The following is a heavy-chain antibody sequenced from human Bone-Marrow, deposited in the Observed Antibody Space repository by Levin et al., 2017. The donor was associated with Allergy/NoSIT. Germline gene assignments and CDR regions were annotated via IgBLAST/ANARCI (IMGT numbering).Heavy chain of an antibody. CDR1: GFSLSNARMG. CDR3: ARIPVKRQWRPGAYYYYGMDV. J-gene: IGHJ6*02. Sequence: SGPTLVKPTETLTLTCTVSGFSLSNARMGVSWIRQPPGKALEWLAHIFSNDEKSYSTSLKSRLTISKDTSKSQVVLTMTNMDPVDTATYYCARIPVKRQWRPGAYYYYGMDVWGQGTTVTVSS. V-gene: IGHV2-26*01. CDR2: IFSNDEK. D-gene: IGHD6-19*01.